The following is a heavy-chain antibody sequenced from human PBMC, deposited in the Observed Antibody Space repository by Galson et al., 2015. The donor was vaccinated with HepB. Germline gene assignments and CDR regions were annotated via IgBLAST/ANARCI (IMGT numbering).Heavy chain of an antibody. CDR2: IKSKTDGGTT. CDR3: TTEYYYDSSGYSTYDAFDI. V-gene: IGHV3-15*01. CDR1: GFTFSNAW. J-gene: IGHJ3*02. D-gene: IGHD3-22*01. Sequence: SLRLSCAASGFTFSNAWMSWVRQAPGKGLEWVGRIKSKTDGGTTDYAAPVKGRFTISRDDSKNTLYLQMNSLKTEDTAVYYCTTEYYYDSSGYSTYDAFDIWGQGTMVTVSS.